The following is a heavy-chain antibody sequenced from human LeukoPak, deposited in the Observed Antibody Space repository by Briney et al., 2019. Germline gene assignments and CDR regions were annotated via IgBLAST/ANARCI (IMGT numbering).Heavy chain of an antibody. CDR1: GYTFTGYY. V-gene: IGHV1-69*02. CDR3: ASLYDSSGYYLDAFDI. J-gene: IGHJ3*02. Sequence: SVKVSCKASGYTFTGYYMHWVRQAPGQGLEWMGRIIPILGIANYAQKFQGRVTITADKSTSTAYMELSSLRSEDTAVYYCASLYDSSGYYLDAFDIWGQGTMVTVSS. D-gene: IGHD3-22*01. CDR2: IIPILGIA.